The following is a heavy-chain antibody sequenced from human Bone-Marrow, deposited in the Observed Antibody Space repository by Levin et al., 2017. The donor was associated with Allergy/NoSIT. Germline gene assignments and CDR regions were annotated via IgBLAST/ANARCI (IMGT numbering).Heavy chain of an antibody. CDR1: GYSFTSYY. CDR3: AGGGILTGYHYYFDC. V-gene: IGHV1-46*01. D-gene: IGHD3-9*01. Sequence: GESLKISCKASGYSFTSYYMHWVRQAPGQGLEWMGVINPSGGSTTYAQKFQGRITMTRDTSTSTVYMELSSLRSDDTAVYYCAGGGILTGYHYYFDCWGQGALVTVSS. CDR2: INPSGGST. J-gene: IGHJ4*02.